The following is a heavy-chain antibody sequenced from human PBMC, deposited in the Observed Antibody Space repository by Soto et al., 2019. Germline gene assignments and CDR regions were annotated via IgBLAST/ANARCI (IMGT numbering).Heavy chain of an antibody. CDR3: ARGGHDFWSGPFDY. CDR1: AGSISNYY. J-gene: IGHJ4*02. V-gene: IGHV4-4*07. D-gene: IGHD3-3*01. Sequence: PSATLSLTCPVAAGSISNYYCNWIRQPAGKGLEWIGRIDSSGSINYSPSLKSRVTMSVDTSENQFSLKLSSVTAADTAVYYCARGGHDFWSGPFDYWGQGTPVTVSS. CDR2: IDSSGSI.